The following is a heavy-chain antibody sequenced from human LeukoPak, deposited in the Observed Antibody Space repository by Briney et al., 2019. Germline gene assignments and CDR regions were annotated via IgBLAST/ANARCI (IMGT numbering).Heavy chain of an antibody. Sequence: GGSLRLSCAASGFTFSSYAMSWARQAPGKGLEWVSAISGSGGSTHYADSVKGRFTISRDNSKNTLYLQMNSLRAEDTAVYYCAKVIVVVPAAIPNYFDYWGQGTLVTVSS. V-gene: IGHV3-23*01. CDR3: AKVIVVVPAAIPNYFDY. J-gene: IGHJ4*02. CDR1: GFTFSSYA. D-gene: IGHD2-2*02. CDR2: ISGSGGST.